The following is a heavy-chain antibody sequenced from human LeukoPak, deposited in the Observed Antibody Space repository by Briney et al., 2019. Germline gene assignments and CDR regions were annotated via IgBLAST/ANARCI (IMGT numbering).Heavy chain of an antibody. CDR1: GFTFSSFG. CDR3: ARSSIAARQGYYYYMDV. J-gene: IGHJ6*03. Sequence: GVSLRLSCAASGFTFSSFGMNWVRQAPGKGLQWLSYISSSSSTIYYADSVKGRFTISRDNAKNSLYLQMSSLRAEDTAVYYCARSSIAARQGYYYYMDVWGKGTTVTVSS. V-gene: IGHV3-48*01. CDR2: ISSSSSTI. D-gene: IGHD6-6*01.